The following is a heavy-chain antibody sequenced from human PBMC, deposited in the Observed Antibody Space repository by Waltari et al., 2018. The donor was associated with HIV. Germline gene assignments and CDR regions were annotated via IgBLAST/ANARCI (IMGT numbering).Heavy chain of an antibody. V-gene: IGHV4-38-2*01. CDR3: ARGQGLGTFDC. J-gene: IGHJ4*02. D-gene: IGHD6-19*01. CDR1: VYSIRSGYS. CDR2: IYHSGST. Sequence: QVQLQESGPGLVKSSETLSLTCAVSVYSIRSGYSWVWIRQPPGKGLEWIGIIYHSGSTYYNPSLKSRVTISADTSNNQFSLKVSSVTAADTAVYYCARGQGLGTFDCWGQGTLVTVSS.